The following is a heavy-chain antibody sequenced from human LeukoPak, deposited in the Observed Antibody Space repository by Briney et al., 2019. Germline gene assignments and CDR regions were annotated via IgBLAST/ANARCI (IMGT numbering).Heavy chain of an antibody. D-gene: IGHD4-17*01. CDR2: ISSSSSTI. V-gene: IGHV3-48*04. J-gene: IGHJ3*02. CDR1: GFTFSSYS. CDR3: ARKFHGDYAHDAFDI. Sequence: PGGSLRLSCAASGFTFSSYSMNWVRQAPGKGLEWVSSISSSSSTIYYADSVKGRFTISRDNAKNSLYLQMNSPRAEDTAVYYCARKFHGDYAHDAFDIWGQGTMVTVSS.